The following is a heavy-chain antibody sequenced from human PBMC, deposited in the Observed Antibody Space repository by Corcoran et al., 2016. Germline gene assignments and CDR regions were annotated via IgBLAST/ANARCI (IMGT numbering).Heavy chain of an antibody. V-gene: IGHV3-13*01. J-gene: IGHJ6*02. CDR3: ARGMVWKVGGYGMDD. CDR1: GFTFSSYD. CDR2: IGTAGDT. Sequence: EVHLVESGGGLVQPGGSLRLSCAASGFTFSSYDIHWVRQATGKGLDWVSSIGTAGDTYYPGSVKGRFTLSRENAKNAWNIQMNSLRAEDRAVYYCARGMVWKVGGYGMDDWGQGTTVTVSS. D-gene: IGHD3-10*01.